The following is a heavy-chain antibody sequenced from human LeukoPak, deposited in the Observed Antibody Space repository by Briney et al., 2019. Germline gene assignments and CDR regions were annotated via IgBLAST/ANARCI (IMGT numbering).Heavy chain of an antibody. CDR1: GFTFSSYW. V-gene: IGHV3-7*01. Sequence: GGSLRLSCAASGFTFSSYWMCWVRQAPGKGLEGVAIIKQDGSDKYYVDSVEGRFIISRDNDKNSLYLQMNSLRAEDTAVYYCLTSTRSHRFDYWGQGTLVTVSS. D-gene: IGHD2-15*01. J-gene: IGHJ4*02. CDR2: IKQDGSDK. CDR3: LTSTRSHRFDY.